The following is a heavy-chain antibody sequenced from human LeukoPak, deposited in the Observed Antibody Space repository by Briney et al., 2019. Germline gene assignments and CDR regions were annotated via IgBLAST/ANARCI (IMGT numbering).Heavy chain of an antibody. Sequence: ASVKVSCKASGGTFSSYAISWVRQAPGQGLEWMGGIIPIFGTANYAQKFQGRVTITADESTSTAYMELSSLRSEDTAVYYCARDRRVVVPAAILAGDAFDIWGQGTMVTVSS. CDR2: IIPIFGTA. CDR3: ARDRRVVVPAAILAGDAFDI. CDR1: GGTFSSYA. V-gene: IGHV1-69*13. D-gene: IGHD2-2*02. J-gene: IGHJ3*02.